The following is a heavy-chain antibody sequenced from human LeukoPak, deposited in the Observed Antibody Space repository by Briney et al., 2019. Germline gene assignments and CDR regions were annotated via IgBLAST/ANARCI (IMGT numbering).Heavy chain of an antibody. Sequence: GGSLRLSCAASGFTFSSYIMNWVRQAPGKGLEWVSSISSSSSYIYYADSVKGRFTISRDNAKNSLYLQMNSLRAEDTAVYYCARDLGDYYGMDVWGQGTTVTVSS. V-gene: IGHV3-21*01. CDR3: ARDLGDYYGMDV. D-gene: IGHD3-10*01. J-gene: IGHJ6*02. CDR1: GFTFSSYI. CDR2: ISSSSSYI.